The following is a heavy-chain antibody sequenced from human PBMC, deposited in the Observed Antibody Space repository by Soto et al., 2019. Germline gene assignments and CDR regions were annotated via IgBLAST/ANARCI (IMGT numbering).Heavy chain of an antibody. V-gene: IGHV1-8*01. CDR1: GYTFTSYD. CDR3: ASSKDYYYYMDV. Sequence: ASVKVSCKASGYTFTSYDINWVRQATGQGLEWMGWMNPNSGNTGYAQKFQGRVTMTRNTSISTAYMELSSLRSEDTAVYYRASSKDYYYYMDVWGKGTTVTVSS. D-gene: IGHD6-13*01. J-gene: IGHJ6*03. CDR2: MNPNSGNT.